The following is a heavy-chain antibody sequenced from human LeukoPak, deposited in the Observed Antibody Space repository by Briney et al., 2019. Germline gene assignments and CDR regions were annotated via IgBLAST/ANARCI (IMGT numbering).Heavy chain of an antibody. CDR1: GFTFSNND. V-gene: IGHV3-13*01. D-gene: IGHD1-26*01. CDR3: ARGSTTVAFEI. CDR2: IDTSGDT. J-gene: IGHJ3*02. Sequence: GGSLRLSCAASGFTFSNNDMHWVRQGPGKGLAWVSAIDTSGDTYYPGSVKGRFTISRENAKNILYLQMNSLRVGDTAVYYCARGSTTVAFEIWGQGTMVSVSS.